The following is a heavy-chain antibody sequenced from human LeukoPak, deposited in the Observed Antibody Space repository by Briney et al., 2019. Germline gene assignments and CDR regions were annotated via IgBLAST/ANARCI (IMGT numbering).Heavy chain of an antibody. CDR3: ARYNYQQLRRGYYYYMDV. J-gene: IGHJ6*03. V-gene: IGHV3-7*01. CDR2: IKQDGSEK. D-gene: IGHD1-20*01. CDR1: GFTFSSYW. Sequence: PGGSLRLSCAASGFTFSSYWMSWVRQAPGKGLEWVANIKQDGSEKYYVDSVKGRFTISRDNAKNSLYLQMNSLRAEDTAVYYCARYNYQQLRRGYYYYMDVWGKGTLVTVSS.